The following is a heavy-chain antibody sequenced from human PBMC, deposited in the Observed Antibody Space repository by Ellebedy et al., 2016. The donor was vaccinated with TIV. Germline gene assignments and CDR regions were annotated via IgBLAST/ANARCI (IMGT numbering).Heavy chain of an antibody. CDR3: ATDRGIVGTKREYYFDS. V-gene: IGHV3-23*01. CDR2: ISGSGGNT. CDR1: GFTFSSYA. J-gene: IGHJ4*02. D-gene: IGHD1-26*01. Sequence: GGSLRLXCAASGFTFSSYAMSWVRQAPGKGLEWVSAISGSGGNTYYADSVKGRFLISRDKSKNTLYLHMSGLRVEDTAVYCATDRGIVGTKREYYFDSWGQGALVTVSS.